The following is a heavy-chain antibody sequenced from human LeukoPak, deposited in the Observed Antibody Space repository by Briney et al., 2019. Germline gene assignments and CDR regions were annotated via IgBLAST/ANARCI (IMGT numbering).Heavy chain of an antibody. CDR2: MHSGGST. Sequence: PGTSLRLSCAASGFAFNTYAMHWVRQAPGKGLEWVSVMHSGGSTHYSDSVKGRFTISRDNAKNTLYLQMNSLRAEDTAVYYCARDRPYSTSWYSFDSWGQGTLVTVSS. CDR1: GFAFNTYA. V-gene: IGHV3-53*01. D-gene: IGHD6-13*01. CDR3: ARDRPYSTSWYSFDS. J-gene: IGHJ4*02.